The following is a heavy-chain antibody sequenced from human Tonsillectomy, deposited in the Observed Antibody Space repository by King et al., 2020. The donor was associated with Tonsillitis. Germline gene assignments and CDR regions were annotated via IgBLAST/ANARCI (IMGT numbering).Heavy chain of an antibody. CDR3: ARIHAGYCDSCNCYPKVYYIDS. CDR2: IFSNDER. J-gene: IGHJ4*02. CDR1: GFSLDNVRMG. D-gene: IGHD2-2*01. Sequence: VTLKESGPVLVKPTETLTLTCTVSGFSLDNVRMGVSWIRQPPGKALEWLAHIFSNDERSYSTSLKSRLTISKNTSKSQVVLTMTNMDPVDTGTYYCARIHAGYCDSCNCYPKVYYIDSWGQGRPVTVSS. V-gene: IGHV2-26*01.